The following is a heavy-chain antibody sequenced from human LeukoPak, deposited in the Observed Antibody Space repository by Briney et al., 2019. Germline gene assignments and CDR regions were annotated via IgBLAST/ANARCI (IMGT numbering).Heavy chain of an antibody. J-gene: IGHJ6*03. CDR3: ARSPWFGEYIPRDYYYYYYMDV. D-gene: IGHD3-10*01. V-gene: IGHV4-59*01. CDR1: GGSISSYY. CDR2: IYYSGST. Sequence: SETLSLTCTVSGGSISSYYWSWIRQPPGKGLEWIGYIYYSGSTNYNPSLKSRVTISVDTSKNQFSLKLSSVTAADTAVYYCARSPWFGEYIPRDYYYYYYMDVWGKGTTVTVSS.